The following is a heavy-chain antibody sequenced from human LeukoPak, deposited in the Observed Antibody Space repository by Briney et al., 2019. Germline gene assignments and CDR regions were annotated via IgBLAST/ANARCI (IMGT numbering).Heavy chain of an antibody. CDR2: ISSDGSNK. D-gene: IGHD4/OR15-4a*01. V-gene: IGHV3-30*18. Sequence: PGGSLRLSCAASRFTFRSYGLHWVRQAPGKGLEWVAVISSDGSNKYYADSVRGRFTISRDNSKNTLYLQMNSLRVEDTAMYYCAKARGTMGRLDWFDPWGQGTLVTVSS. CDR3: AKARGTMGRLDWFDP. CDR1: RFTFRSYG. J-gene: IGHJ5*02.